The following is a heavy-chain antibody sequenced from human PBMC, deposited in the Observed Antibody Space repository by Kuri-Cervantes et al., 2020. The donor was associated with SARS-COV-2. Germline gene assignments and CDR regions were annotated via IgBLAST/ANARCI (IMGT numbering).Heavy chain of an antibody. CDR2: IYYSGST. D-gene: IGHD2-8*01. CDR3: ARVPRFCTNGVCYAFDI. V-gene: IGHV4-61*01. J-gene: IGHJ3*02. CDR1: GGSVSSGSYY. Sequence: ESLKISCTVPGGSVSSGSYYWSWIRQPPGKGLEWIGYIYYSGSTNYNPSLKSRVTISVDTSKNQFSLKLSFVTAADTAVYYCARVPRFCTNGVCYAFDIWGQGTMVTVSS.